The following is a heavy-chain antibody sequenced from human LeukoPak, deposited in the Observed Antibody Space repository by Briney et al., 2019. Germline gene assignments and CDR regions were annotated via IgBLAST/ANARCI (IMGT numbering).Heavy chain of an antibody. CDR3: ARALYYDILTGYYTLFGMDV. D-gene: IGHD3-9*01. CDR2: IWYDGSNK. CDR1: GFTFSSYG. V-gene: IGHV3-33*01. J-gene: IGHJ6*02. Sequence: GGSLRLSCAASGFTFSSYGMHWVRQAPGKGLEWVAVIWYDGSNKYYADSVKGRFTISRDNSKNTLYLQMNSLRAEDTAVYYCARALYYDILTGYYTLFGMDVWGQGTTVTVSS.